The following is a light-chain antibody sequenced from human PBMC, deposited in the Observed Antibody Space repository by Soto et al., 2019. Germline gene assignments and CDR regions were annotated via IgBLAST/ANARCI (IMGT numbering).Light chain of an antibody. Sequence: DIQMTQSPSSLSASVGDRVTITCRASQTIRSYLNWYEQKPGKAPKLLIYPASTLQSGVPSRFSGSGSGTDFTLSITSLQPEDCATYSCQRSGCPAWRFGRGTTVVI. CDR3: QRSGCPAWR. CDR1: QTIRSY. J-gene: IGKJ1*01. CDR2: PAS. V-gene: IGKV1-39*01.